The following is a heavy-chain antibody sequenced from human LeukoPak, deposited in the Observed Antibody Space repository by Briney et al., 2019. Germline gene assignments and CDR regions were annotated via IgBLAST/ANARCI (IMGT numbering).Heavy chain of an antibody. D-gene: IGHD6-13*01. Sequence: ASVKVSCKASGYTFTGYYMHWVRQAPGQGLEWMGWINPNSGGTNYAQKFQGRVTMTRDTSISTAYMELSRLRSDDTAVYYCARVHPDSSSWPTWGQGTLVTVSS. V-gene: IGHV1-2*02. CDR2: INPNSGGT. J-gene: IGHJ5*02. CDR3: ARVHPDSSSWPT. CDR1: GYTFTGYY.